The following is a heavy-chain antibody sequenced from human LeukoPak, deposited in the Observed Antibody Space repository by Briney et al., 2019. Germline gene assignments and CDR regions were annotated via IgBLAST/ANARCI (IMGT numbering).Heavy chain of an antibody. CDR1: GGSISSYY. V-gene: IGHV4-4*07. CDR2: IYTSGST. Sequence: SETLSLTCTVSGGSISSYYWSWIRQPAGKGVEWIGRIYTSGSTNYNPSLKSRVTMSVDTSKNQFALKLRSVTAADTAVYCFAGAVSAYYYGIDVWGQGTPVTVSS. CDR3: AGAVSAYYYGIDV. J-gene: IGHJ6*02.